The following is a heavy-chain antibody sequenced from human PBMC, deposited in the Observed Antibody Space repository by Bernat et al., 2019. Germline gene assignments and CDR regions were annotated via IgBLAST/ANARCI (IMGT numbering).Heavy chain of an antibody. V-gene: IGHV3-11*05. CDR3: ARDIVGAVFGSDY. CDR1: GFTFSDYY. Sequence: QVQLVESGGGLVKPGGSLRLSCAASGFTFSDYYMSWIRQAPWKGLEWVSYISSSSSYTNYADSVKGRFTISRDNAKNSLYLQMNSLRAEDTAVYYCARDIVGAVFGSDYWGQGTLVTVSS. D-gene: IGHD1-26*01. CDR2: ISSSSSYT. J-gene: IGHJ4*02.